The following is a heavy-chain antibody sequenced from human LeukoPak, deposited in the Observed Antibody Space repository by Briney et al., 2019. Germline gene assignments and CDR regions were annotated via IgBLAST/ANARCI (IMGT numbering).Heavy chain of an antibody. D-gene: IGHD1-20*01. Sequence: QPGRSLRLSCAASGFTFSSYAMSWVRQAPGKGLEWVSAISGSGGSTYYADSVKGRFTISRDNSKNTLYLQMNSLRAEDTAVYYCAKRPPPYNWNGGYRDYWGQGTLVTVSS. CDR1: GFTFSSYA. V-gene: IGHV3-23*01. CDR3: AKRPPPYNWNGGYRDY. CDR2: ISGSGGST. J-gene: IGHJ4*02.